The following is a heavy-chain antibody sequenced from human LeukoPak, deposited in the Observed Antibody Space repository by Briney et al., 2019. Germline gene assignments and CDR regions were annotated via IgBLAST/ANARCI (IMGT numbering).Heavy chain of an antibody. CDR2: INDSGST. CDR3: ASRVLASSDFDY. Sequence: PSETLSLTCAVYGDSFSNYCWSWIRQPPGKGLEWIGEINDSGSTNYNPSLKSRVTISVDTSKNQFSLKLSSVTAADTAVYYCASRVLASSDFDYWGQGTLVTVSS. CDR1: GDSFSNYC. D-gene: IGHD2-8*02. V-gene: IGHV4-34*01. J-gene: IGHJ4*02.